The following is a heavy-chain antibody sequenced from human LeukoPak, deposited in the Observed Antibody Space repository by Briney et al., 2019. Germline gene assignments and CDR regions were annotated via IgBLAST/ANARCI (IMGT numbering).Heavy chain of an antibody. J-gene: IGHJ4*02. D-gene: IGHD3-16*01. V-gene: IGHV2-5*02. CDR1: GFSLGTSGEG. CDR2: IYWDDDK. Sequence: GSGPTLVRPTQTLTLTCSFSGFSLGTSGEGVGWIRQPPGKALEGLALIYWDDDKRYSPSLNSRITVTKDTSKNQVVLTMTDTDPVDTAPYFCAHMKYANNGRDWRSFDNSGQGALVTVSP. CDR3: AHMKYANNGRDWRSFDN.